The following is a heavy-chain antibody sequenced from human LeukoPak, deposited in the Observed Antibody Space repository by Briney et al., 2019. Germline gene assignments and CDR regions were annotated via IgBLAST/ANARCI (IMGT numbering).Heavy chain of an antibody. CDR2: IIPIFGTA. V-gene: IGHV1-69*05. CDR3: ARGGRISYYDFWSGYYPFDY. D-gene: IGHD3-3*01. J-gene: IGHJ4*02. Sequence: VASVKVSCKASGGTFSSYAISWVRQAPGQGLEWMGRIIPIFGTANYAQKFQGRVTITTDESTSTAYMELSSLRSEDTAVYYCARGGRISYYDFWSGYYPFDYWGQGTLVTVSS. CDR1: GGTFSSYA.